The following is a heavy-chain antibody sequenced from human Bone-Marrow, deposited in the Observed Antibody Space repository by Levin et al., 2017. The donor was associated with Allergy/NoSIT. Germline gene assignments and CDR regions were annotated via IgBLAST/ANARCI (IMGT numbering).Heavy chain of an antibody. J-gene: IGHJ6*02. V-gene: IGHV1-18*01. CDR3: ARGHFPYYYYGMDV. Sequence: WASVKVSCKASGFTFTTYGLTWVRQAPGRGLEWMGWVSAYSGNTNYALNLQDRVTMTTDTATNTAYMELSSLRSDDTAIYYCARGHFPYYYYGMDVWGQGTTVVVSS. CDR2: VSAYSGNT. CDR1: GFTFTTYG.